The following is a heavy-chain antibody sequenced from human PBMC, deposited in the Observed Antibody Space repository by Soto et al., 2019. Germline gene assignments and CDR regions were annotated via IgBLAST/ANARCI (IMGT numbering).Heavy chain of an antibody. CDR3: ARNDPIIVAAPDPYYFDF. CDR1: GYTFTSYA. CDR2: VNAGNGNT. J-gene: IGHJ4*02. V-gene: IGHV1-3*01. D-gene: IGHD6-13*01. Sequence: QLVQSGAEVRKPGASVKVSCKASGYTFTSYAMHWVRLAPGQRPEWMGWVNAGNGNTKYSEKFQGRVTITRDTSASTAYMELSSLRSEDTAVYYCARNDPIIVAAPDPYYFDFWGQGTLVTVRS.